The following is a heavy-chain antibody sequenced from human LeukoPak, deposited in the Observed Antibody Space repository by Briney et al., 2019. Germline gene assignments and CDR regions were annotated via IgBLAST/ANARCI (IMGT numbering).Heavy chain of an antibody. J-gene: IGHJ6*03. CDR1: GGSISSSSYH. D-gene: IGHD3-16*01. CDR2: ISYSGST. V-gene: IGHV4-39*01. CDR3: AKPAARGTYYYYVDV. Sequence: SETLSLTCTVSGGSISSSSYHWGWIRQPPGKGLEWIGSISYSGSTYYNPSLKSRVTMSVDTSKNQFSPNLSSVTAADTAVSYCAKPAARGTYYYYVDVWGNGTTVTVSS.